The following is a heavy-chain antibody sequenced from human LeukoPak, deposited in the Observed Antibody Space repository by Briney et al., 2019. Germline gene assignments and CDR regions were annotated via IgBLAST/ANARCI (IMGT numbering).Heavy chain of an antibody. CDR1: GGSFSGYY. J-gene: IGHJ4*02. V-gene: IGHV4-34*01. CDR2: INHSGST. Sequence: SSETLSLTCAVYGGSFSGYYWSWIRQPPGKGLEWIGEINHSGSTNHNPSLKSRVTISVDTSKNQFSLKLSSVTAADTAVYYCARGARKDIVVVPAASGLKRVIFDYWGQGTLVTVSS. D-gene: IGHD2-2*01. CDR3: ARGARKDIVVVPAASGLKRVIFDY.